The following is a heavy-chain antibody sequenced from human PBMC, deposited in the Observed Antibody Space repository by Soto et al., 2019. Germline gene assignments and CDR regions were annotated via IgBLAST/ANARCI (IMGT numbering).Heavy chain of an antibody. CDR1: GFTFSSYA. CDR2: ISYDGSNK. CDR3: NPLHGSTDPFDY. J-gene: IGHJ4*02. Sequence: PGGSLRLSCAASGFTFSSYAMHWVRQAPGKGLEWVAVISYDGSNKYYADSVKGRFTISRDNSKNTLYLQMNSLRAEGTAVYYCNPLHGSTDPFDYWGQGTLVTVSS. D-gene: IGHD3-10*01. V-gene: IGHV3-30-3*01.